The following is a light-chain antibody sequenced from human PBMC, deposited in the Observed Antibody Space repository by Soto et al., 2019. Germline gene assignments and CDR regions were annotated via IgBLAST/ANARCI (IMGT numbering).Light chain of an antibody. Sequence: QSALTQPPSVSGSPGQSVTISCTGTSNDVGSYDRVSWYQQPPGKAPKLIIYEVTNRPSGVSDRFSGSKSGTTASLIISRLQAEDEADYYCTSYTTSLTWVFGGGTKLTVL. CDR2: EVT. J-gene: IGLJ3*02. V-gene: IGLV2-18*02. CDR3: TSYTTSLTWV. CDR1: SNDVGSYDR.